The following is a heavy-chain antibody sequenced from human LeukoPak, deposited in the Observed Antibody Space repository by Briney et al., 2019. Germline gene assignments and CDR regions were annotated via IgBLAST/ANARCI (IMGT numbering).Heavy chain of an antibody. CDR1: GGSITGYY. CDR2: FYISGSATT. Sequence: SETLSLTCTVSGGSITGYYWSWIRQPAGKGLEWIGRFYISGSATTNYNPSLKSRVTMSVDTSKNQFSLSLRSVTAADTAVYYCARLLRPGGRKGDAFDIWGQGTLVTVSS. V-gene: IGHV4-4*07. J-gene: IGHJ3*02. D-gene: IGHD1-26*01. CDR3: ARLLRPGGRKGDAFDI.